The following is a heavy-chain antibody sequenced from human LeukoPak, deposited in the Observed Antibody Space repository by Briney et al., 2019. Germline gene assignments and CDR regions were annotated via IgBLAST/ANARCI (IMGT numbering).Heavy chain of an antibody. J-gene: IGHJ4*02. CDR2: IYHSGSA. V-gene: IGHV4-38-2*01. CDR1: GYSISSGYQ. Sequence: SETLSLTCAVSGYSISSGYQWAWIRQSPGKGLEWIGSIYHSGSAHYNPSLKSRVTISVETSKNQFSLKLSSVTAADTAVYYCARGASNSGYDLDYWGQGTLVTVSS. CDR3: ARGASNSGYDLDY. D-gene: IGHD5-12*01.